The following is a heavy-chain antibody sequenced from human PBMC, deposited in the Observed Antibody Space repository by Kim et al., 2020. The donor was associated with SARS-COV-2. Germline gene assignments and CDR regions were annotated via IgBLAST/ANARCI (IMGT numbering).Heavy chain of an antibody. Sequence: GGSLRLSCAASGFTFSSYSMNWVRQAPGKGLEWVSSISSSSSYIYYADSVKGRFTISRDNAKNSLYLQMNSLRAEDTAVYYCARSHYDYVWGSYRPVPFDYWGQGTLVTVSS. CDR1: GFTFSSYS. CDR2: ISSSSSYI. J-gene: IGHJ4*02. V-gene: IGHV3-21*01. CDR3: ARSHYDYVWGSYRPVPFDY. D-gene: IGHD3-16*02.